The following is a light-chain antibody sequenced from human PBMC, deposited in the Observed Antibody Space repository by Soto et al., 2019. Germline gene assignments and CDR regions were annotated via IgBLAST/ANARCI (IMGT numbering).Light chain of an antibody. Sequence: EIPLTQSASTLSAPVGDRVTITCRASQSIGNWLAWYQQKPGKTPRLLIYKASSLEGGVPSRFSGSGSGTEFSLTISSLQPDDFATYYCQQYNSSFGQGTKVDIK. J-gene: IGKJ2*01. CDR2: KAS. CDR3: QQYNSS. V-gene: IGKV1-5*03. CDR1: QSIGNW.